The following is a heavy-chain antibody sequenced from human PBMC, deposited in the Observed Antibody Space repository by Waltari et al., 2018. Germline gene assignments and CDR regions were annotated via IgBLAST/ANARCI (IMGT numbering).Heavy chain of an antibody. CDR3: ARDSGYGSGSYSVDF. J-gene: IGHJ4*02. CDR1: GYTFTSYG. Sequence: QVQLVQSGAEVKKPGASVKVSCKSSGYTFTSYGITWVRQAPGQGLEWMGWGSAYNGDTNHEQKLQDRVTMTTDTSTSTAYMELRSLRSDDTAVYYCARDSGYGSGSYSVDFWGQGTLVTVSS. CDR2: GSAYNGDT. V-gene: IGHV1-18*01. D-gene: IGHD3-10*01.